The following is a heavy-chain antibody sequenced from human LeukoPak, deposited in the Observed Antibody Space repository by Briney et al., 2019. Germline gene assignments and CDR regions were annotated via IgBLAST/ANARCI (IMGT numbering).Heavy chain of an antibody. CDR3: ARSLGPRRYYFDY. V-gene: IGHV4-4*02. CDR1: GGSISSSNW. CDR2: IYYSGST. Sequence: ASGTLSLTCAVSGGSISSSNWWSWVRQPPGKGLEWIGYIYYSGSTYYNPSLKSRVTISVDTSKNQFSLKLSSVTAADTAVYYCARSLGPRRYYFDYWGQGTLVTVSS. J-gene: IGHJ4*02.